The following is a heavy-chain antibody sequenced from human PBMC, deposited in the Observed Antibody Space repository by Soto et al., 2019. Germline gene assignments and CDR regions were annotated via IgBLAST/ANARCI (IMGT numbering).Heavy chain of an antibody. Sequence: LSETLSLTCSVSGGSISSHYWSWIRQPAGKGLEWIGLIYISGSTNYNPSLKSRVTMSVDTSKSQFSLKLSSVTAADTAVYYCAGYDSSGYYLDYWGQGTLVTVSS. V-gene: IGHV4-4*07. CDR1: GGSISSHY. CDR3: AGYDSSGYYLDY. CDR2: IYISGST. J-gene: IGHJ4*02. D-gene: IGHD3-22*01.